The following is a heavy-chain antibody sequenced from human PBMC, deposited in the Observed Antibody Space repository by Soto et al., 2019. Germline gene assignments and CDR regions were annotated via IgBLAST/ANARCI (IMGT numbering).Heavy chain of an antibody. CDR3: AKDRYYQLLEHFDY. J-gene: IGHJ4*02. Sequence: GGSLRLSCAASGFTFDDYAMHWVRQAPGKGLEWVSGISWNSGSIGYADSVKGRFTISRDNAKNSLYLQMNSLRAEDTALYYCAKDRYYQLLEHFDYWGQGTLVTVSS. V-gene: IGHV3-9*01. D-gene: IGHD2-2*01. CDR1: GFTFDDYA. CDR2: ISWNSGSI.